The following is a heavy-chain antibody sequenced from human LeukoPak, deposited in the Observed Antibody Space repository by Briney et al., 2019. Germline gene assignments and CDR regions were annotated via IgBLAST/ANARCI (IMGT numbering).Heavy chain of an antibody. J-gene: IGHJ5*02. V-gene: IGHV3-23*01. Sequence: PGGSLRLSCAASGFTFSSYAMSWVRQAPGKGLEWVSAISGSGGSTYYADSVKGRFTISRDNSENTLYLQMNSLRAEDTAVYYCAKSSSEFCGGDCYSSPFDPWGQGTLVTVSS. CDR1: GFTFSSYA. CDR3: AKSSSEFCGGDCYSSPFDP. CDR2: ISGSGGST. D-gene: IGHD2-21*02.